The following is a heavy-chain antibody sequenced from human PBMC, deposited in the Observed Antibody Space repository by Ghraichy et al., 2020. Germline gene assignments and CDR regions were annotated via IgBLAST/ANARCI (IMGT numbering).Heavy chain of an antibody. CDR1: GFNFHYYA. V-gene: IGHV3-23*01. CDR3: AKDLGDGYTLFDY. CDR2: ITGSGGST. Sequence: GGSLRLSCAASGFNFHYYAMSWVRQAPGKGLEWVSGITGSGGSTHYAVSVKGRFTISRETSKNTLFLQMKSLRAEDTAVYYCAKDLGDGYTLFDYWCQGTLDTCSS. D-gene: IGHD5-24*01. J-gene: IGHJ4*02.